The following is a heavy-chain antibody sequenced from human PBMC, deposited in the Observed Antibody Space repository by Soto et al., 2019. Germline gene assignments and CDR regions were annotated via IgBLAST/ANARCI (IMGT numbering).Heavy chain of an antibody. V-gene: IGHV4-31*01. CDR3: ARAWDAPVWFDS. D-gene: IGHD1-26*01. J-gene: IGHJ5*01. CDR2: IYYSGST. CDR1: GGSISSGGYY. Sequence: QVQLQESGPGLVKPSQTLSLTCTVSGGSISSGGYYWSWIRQHPGKGLEWIGYIYYSGSTYYNPSLKSQITISIDTSKSRFSLKLSSVTAADTAVYYCARAWDAPVWFDSWGHGILFTVSS.